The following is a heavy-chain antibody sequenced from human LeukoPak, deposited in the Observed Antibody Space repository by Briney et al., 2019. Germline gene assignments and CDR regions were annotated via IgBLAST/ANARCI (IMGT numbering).Heavy chain of an antibody. D-gene: IGHD3-10*01. CDR1: GFTFSNYD. Sequence: GGSLRLSCAASGFTFSNYDMYWVRQATGKGLEWVSRIGTAGDTYYPGSVKGRFTISRENAKNSLYLQMNSLRAGDTAVYYCARDAGSRESDYWGQGTLVTVSS. CDR2: IGTAGDT. V-gene: IGHV3-13*04. CDR3: ARDAGSRESDY. J-gene: IGHJ4*02.